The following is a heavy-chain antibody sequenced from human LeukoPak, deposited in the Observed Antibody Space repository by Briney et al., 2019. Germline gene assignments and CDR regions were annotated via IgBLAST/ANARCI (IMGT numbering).Heavy chain of an antibody. CDR1: GVSFNDYY. V-gene: IGHV4-34*01. CDR3: TRMTAGHDY. Sequence: SETLSLTCAVSGVSFNDYYWSWVRQTPGKGLEWIGEINHSGYTNDSPSLKSRVTPSIDTSRKQFSLNLRSVTVADTGIYYCTRMTAGHDYWGQGTLVTVSS. J-gene: IGHJ4*02. CDR2: INHSGYT. D-gene: IGHD2-21*02.